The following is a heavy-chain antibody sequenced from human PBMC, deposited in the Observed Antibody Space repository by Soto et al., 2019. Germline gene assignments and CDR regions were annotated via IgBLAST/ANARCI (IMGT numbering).Heavy chain of an antibody. Sequence: TLSLTCTVSGGPISIGDYYWMCIRQPPGKCLEWIGYIYYSVSTYYNPSLKSRVTISVDTSKNQFSLKLSSVTAADTAVYYCARANYYYDSSGPWYYFDYWGQGTLVTVSS. CDR3: ARANYYYDSSGPWYYFDY. CDR1: GGPISIGDYY. J-gene: IGHJ4*02. CDR2: IYYSVST. D-gene: IGHD3-22*01. V-gene: IGHV4-30-4*01.